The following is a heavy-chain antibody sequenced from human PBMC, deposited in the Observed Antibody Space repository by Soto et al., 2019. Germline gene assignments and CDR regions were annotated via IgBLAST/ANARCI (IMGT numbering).Heavy chain of an antibody. J-gene: IGHJ4*02. Sequence: EVQLVESGGGLVKPGGSLRLSCAASGFTFSSYSMNWVRQAPGKGLGWVSSISSSSSYIYYADSVKGRFTISRDNAKNSLYLQMNSLRAEDTAVYYCARILGYCSSTSCYTDYFDYWGQGTLVTVSS. D-gene: IGHD2-2*01. CDR2: ISSSSSYI. CDR1: GFTFSSYS. V-gene: IGHV3-21*01. CDR3: ARILGYCSSTSCYTDYFDY.